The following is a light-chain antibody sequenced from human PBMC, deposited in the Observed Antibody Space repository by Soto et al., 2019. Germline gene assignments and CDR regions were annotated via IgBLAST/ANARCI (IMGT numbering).Light chain of an antibody. CDR3: QQPGT. CDR1: QSVSNY. Sequence: EIVLTQSPATLSLSPGERATLSCRASQSVSNYLAWFQQKPGQPPRLLIYGASNRATGIPARFSGSGSGTDFTLTITNLEPEDFAVYYCQQPGTFGQGTKVEI. J-gene: IGKJ1*01. CDR2: GAS. V-gene: IGKV3-11*01.